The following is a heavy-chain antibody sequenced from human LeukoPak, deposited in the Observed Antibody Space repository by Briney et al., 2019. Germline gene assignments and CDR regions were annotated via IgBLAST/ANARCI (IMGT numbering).Heavy chain of an antibody. V-gene: IGHV3-23*01. D-gene: IGHD3-3*01. CDR2: ISGSGGST. J-gene: IGHJ3*02. Sequence: GGSLRLSCAASGFTFSSYAMSWVRQAPGKGLEWVSAISGSGGSTYYADSVKGRFTISRDNSKNTLYLQMNSLRAEATAVYYCAKEPNYDFWSGYHNAFDIWGQGTMVTVSS. CDR1: GFTFSSYA. CDR3: AKEPNYDFWSGYHNAFDI.